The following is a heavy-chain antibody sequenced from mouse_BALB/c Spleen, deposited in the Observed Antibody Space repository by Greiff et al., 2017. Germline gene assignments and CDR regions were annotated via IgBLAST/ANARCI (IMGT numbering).Heavy chain of an antibody. CDR1: GYSITSDYA. V-gene: IGHV3-2*02. CDR3: ARGEGLRRRKGDVGVYAMDY. CDR2: ISYSGST. D-gene: IGHD2-4*01. J-gene: IGHJ4*01. Sequence: EVQLQESGPGLVKPSQSLSLTCTVTGYSITSDYAWNWIRQFPGNKLEWMGYISYSGSTSYNPSLKSRISITRDTSKNQFFLQLNSVTTEDTATYYCARGEGLRRRKGDVGVYAMDYWGQGTSVTVSS.